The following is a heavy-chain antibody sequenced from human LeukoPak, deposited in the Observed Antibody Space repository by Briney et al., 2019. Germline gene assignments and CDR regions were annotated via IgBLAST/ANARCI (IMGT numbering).Heavy chain of an antibody. J-gene: IGHJ5*02. CDR3: ARDYFP. V-gene: IGHV3-7*03. D-gene: IGHD3-9*01. CDR2: IKTDGSEK. Sequence: GGSLRLSCEASGFTFSSYWMSWVRQAPGKGLEWVANIKTDGSEKYYVDSVKGQFTISRDNAKNSLYLQMNSLRAEDTAVYYCARDYFPWGQGTLVIVSS. CDR1: GFTFSSYW.